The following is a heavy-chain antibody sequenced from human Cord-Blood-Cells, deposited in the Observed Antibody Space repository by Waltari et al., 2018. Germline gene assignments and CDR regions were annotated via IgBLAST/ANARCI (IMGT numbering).Heavy chain of an antibody. CDR2: IKHMERT. D-gene: IGHD1-7*01. J-gene: IGHJ3*02. Sequence: QVQLQQWGAGLLKPSETLSLTCAVYGGSFSGYYWSWIRQPPGKGLEWIGEIKHMERTNYSPSLKSRVTISVNTSKNQFSLKLGSVTAADTAVYYCARGRNVNPSWNYETLYVALDIWGQGTMVTVSS. V-gene: IGHV4-34*01. CDR3: ARGRNVNPSWNYETLYVALDI. CDR1: GGSFSGYY.